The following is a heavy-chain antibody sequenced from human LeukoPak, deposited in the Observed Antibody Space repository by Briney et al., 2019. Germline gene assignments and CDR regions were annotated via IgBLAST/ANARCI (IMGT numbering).Heavy chain of an antibody. Sequence: ASVKVSCKASGYTFTGYYMHWVRQAPGQGLEWMGWINPNSGGTNYAQKFQGRVTMTRDTSISTAYMELSGLRSDDTAVYYCARVKVYYYGMDVWGQGTTVTVSS. CDR1: GYTFTGYY. CDR2: INPNSGGT. CDR3: ARVKVYYYGMDV. J-gene: IGHJ6*02. V-gene: IGHV1-2*02.